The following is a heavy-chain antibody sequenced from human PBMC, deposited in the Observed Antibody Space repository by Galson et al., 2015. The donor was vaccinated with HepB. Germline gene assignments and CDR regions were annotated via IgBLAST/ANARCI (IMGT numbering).Heavy chain of an antibody. CDR3: ARETCFHPNC. J-gene: IGHJ4*02. CDR2: ISSSSSGR. Sequence: SLRLSCAASGFTFGDYWLTWVRQAPGKGLEWVSYISSSSSGRYYADSVKGRFTISRDNAKNSLYLQMDSLGDEDTAVYYCARETCFHPNCWGQEALVSVSS. CDR1: GFTFGDYW. V-gene: IGHV3-48*02.